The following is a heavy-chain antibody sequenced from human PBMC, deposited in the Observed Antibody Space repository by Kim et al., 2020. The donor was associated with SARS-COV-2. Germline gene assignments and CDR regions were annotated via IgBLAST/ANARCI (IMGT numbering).Heavy chain of an antibody. CDR3: ARDGRYNWNYVYYFDY. D-gene: IGHD1-7*01. Sequence: ASVKVSCKASGYTFTGYYMHWVRQAPGQGLEWMGWINPNSGGTNYAQKFQGRVTMTRDTSISTAYMELSRLRSDDTAVYYCARDGRYNWNYVYYFDYWGQGTLVTVSS. CDR2: INPNSGGT. CDR1: GYTFTGYY. J-gene: IGHJ4*02. V-gene: IGHV1-2*02.